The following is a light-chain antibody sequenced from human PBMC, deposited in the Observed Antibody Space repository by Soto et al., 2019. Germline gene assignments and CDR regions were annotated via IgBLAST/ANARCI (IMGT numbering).Light chain of an antibody. J-gene: IGKJ1*01. V-gene: IGKV1-39*01. CDR2: AAS. CDR1: QNIRTY. Sequence: DIQMTQFPSSLSASVGDRFTITCRASQNIRTYLNWYQQKPGRAPKLLIYAASTLRSGVPSRFGGSGSGTDFTLTISSLQPEDFATYYCQHSYSTPWTFGQGTKVDIK. CDR3: QHSYSTPWT.